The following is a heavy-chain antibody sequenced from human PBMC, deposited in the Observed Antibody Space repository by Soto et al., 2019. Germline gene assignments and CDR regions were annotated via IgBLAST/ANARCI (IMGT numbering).Heavy chain of an antibody. Sequence: PSETLSLTCTVSGGSVSSGSYYWSWIRQPPGKGLEWIGYIYYSGSTNYNPSLKSRVTISVDTSKNQFSLKLSSVTAADTAVYYCARGERYCSSNSCSVSFDPWGQGTLVTVSS. V-gene: IGHV4-61*01. D-gene: IGHD2-2*01. CDR3: ARGERYCSSNSCSVSFDP. CDR1: GGSVSSGSYY. J-gene: IGHJ5*02. CDR2: IYYSGST.